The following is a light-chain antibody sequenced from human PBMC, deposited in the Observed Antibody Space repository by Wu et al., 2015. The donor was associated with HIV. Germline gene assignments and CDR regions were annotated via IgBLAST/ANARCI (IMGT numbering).Light chain of an antibody. Sequence: DIVLTQFPGTLSVSPGERATLSCRASQSVSSNLAWYQQKPGQAPRLLIYGASTRATGIPARFSGSGSGTEFTLTISSLQSEDFAVYYCQQYNNWPPWTFGQGTKVEIK. CDR3: QQYNNWPPWT. CDR2: GAS. CDR1: QSVSSN. J-gene: IGKJ1*01. V-gene: IGKV3-15*01.